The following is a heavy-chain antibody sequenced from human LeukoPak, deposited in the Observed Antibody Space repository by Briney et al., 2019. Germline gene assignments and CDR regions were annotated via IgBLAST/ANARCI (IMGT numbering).Heavy chain of an antibody. V-gene: IGHV1-2*02. J-gene: IGHJ4*02. Sequence: EASVEVSCKASGYTFTDYYIHWVRQAPGQGLEWMGWVNPNSGATNYAQKFQGRVTMTRDTSINTAYMELSRLISDDTAVYYCARRFTVSAYTFDYWGQGTLVTVSS. CDR2: VNPNSGAT. CDR3: ARRFTVSAYTFDY. D-gene: IGHD3-3*01. CDR1: GYTFTDYY.